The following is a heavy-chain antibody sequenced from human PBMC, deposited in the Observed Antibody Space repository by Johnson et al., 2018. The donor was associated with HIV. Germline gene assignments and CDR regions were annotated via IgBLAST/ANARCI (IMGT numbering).Heavy chain of an antibody. CDR1: GFTVSSNY. CDR2: IYSGGST. D-gene: IGHD2-15*01. J-gene: IGHJ3*02. V-gene: IGHV3-53*02. Sequence: VQLVETGGGLIQPGGSLRLSCAASGFTVSSNYMSWVRQAPGKGLEWVSVIYSGGSTYYADSEKGRFTISRDNSKNTLYLQMNSLRAEDTAVYYCARYLTEKTPNAFDIWGHGTMVTVSS. CDR3: ARYLTEKTPNAFDI.